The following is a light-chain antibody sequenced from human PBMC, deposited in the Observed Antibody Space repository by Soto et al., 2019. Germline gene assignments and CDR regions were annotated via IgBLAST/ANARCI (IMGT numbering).Light chain of an antibody. CDR2: QDK. V-gene: IGLV3-1*01. CDR3: QAWDSSYVV. Sequence: SYELTQPPSVSVSPGQTASITCSGDELGDKYASWYQQKPGQSPVLVIYQDKKRPSRIPERFSGSNSGNTATLTISGTQATDEADYYCQAWDSSYVVFGGGTKVTVL. J-gene: IGLJ2*01. CDR1: ELGDKY.